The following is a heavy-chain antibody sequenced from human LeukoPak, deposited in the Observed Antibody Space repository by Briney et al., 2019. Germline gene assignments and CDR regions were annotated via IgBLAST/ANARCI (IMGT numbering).Heavy chain of an antibody. Sequence: ASAKVSCKASGYTFTGYLIHWVRQAPGQGLEWMGWINPNSGATYYAQKFQGRVTMARDSSISTAYVELSRLESGDTAVYYCARGRSNTSWFGWFDPWGQGTRVTVSS. CDR3: ARGRSNTSWFGWFDP. CDR2: INPNSGAT. V-gene: IGHV1-2*02. CDR1: GYTFTGYL. D-gene: IGHD3-10*01. J-gene: IGHJ5*02.